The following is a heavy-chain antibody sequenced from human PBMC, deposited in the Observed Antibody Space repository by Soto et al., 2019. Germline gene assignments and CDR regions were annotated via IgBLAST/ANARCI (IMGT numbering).Heavy chain of an antibody. V-gene: IGHV3-74*01. CDR3: ATGRTYYYYGMDV. CDR1: GFTFSSYW. J-gene: IGHJ6*02. Sequence: GGSLRLSCAASGFTFSSYWMHWVRQAPGKGLVWVSRIDSDGSSTSYADSVKGRFTISRDNAKNTLNLQMNSLRAEDTAVYYCATGRTYYYYGMDVWGQGTTVTVSS. CDR2: IDSDGSST.